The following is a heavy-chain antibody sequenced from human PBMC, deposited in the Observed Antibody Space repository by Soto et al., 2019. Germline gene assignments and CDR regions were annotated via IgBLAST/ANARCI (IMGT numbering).Heavy chain of an antibody. CDR2: LIPVYRTL. CDR3: ATGVIWIGYFTVDS. D-gene: IGHD3-3*01. V-gene: IGHV1-69*13. CDR1: GGSFGKSA. J-gene: IGHJ4*02. Sequence: SVKVSCKASGGSFGKSAINWVRQTPGQGLEWLGGLIPVYRTLNYAQKFQGRVTITADESAGTAYMTLSSLASDDTAVYYCATGVIWIGYFTVDSWGQGTRVTVSS.